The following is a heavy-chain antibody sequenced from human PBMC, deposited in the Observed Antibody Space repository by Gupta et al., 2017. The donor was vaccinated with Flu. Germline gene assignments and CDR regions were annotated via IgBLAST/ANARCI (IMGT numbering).Heavy chain of an antibody. D-gene: IGHD3-22*01. V-gene: IGHV3-48*03. Sequence: EVQLVESGGGLVQPGGSLRRTCAASGFTFSSYEVNCVSQAPGKCLEWVSYISSSGSTIDYADSVKGRFTISRDDAKNSLYLQMNSLRAEDTAVYYCARGGLDLIDVVQSFDYWGQGTLVTVSS. CDR2: ISSSGSTI. CDR1: GFTFSSYE. CDR3: ARGGLDLIDVVQSFDY. J-gene: IGHJ4*02.